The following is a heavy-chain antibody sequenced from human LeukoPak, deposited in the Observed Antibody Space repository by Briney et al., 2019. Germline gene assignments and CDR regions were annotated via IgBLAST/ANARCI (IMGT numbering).Heavy chain of an antibody. CDR3: ATEVTPYYYMDV. J-gene: IGHJ6*03. CDR1: GIAFSDYY. Sequence: GGSLRLSCAASGIAFSDYYMSWVRQAPGKGLEWVSYISSGASTIYYADSVKGRFTISRDNAKNSLYLQMNSLRVEDTAVYYCATEVTPYYYMDVWGKGTTVIVSS. V-gene: IGHV3-11*01. CDR2: ISSGASTI.